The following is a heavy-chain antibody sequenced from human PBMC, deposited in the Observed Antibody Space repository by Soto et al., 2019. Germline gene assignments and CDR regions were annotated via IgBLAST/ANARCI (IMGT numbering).Heavy chain of an antibody. J-gene: IGHJ4*02. V-gene: IGHV1-18*01. D-gene: IGHD3-16*01. Sequence: QVHLVQSGAEVKMPGASVKVSCKASGFTFTSYAFTWVRQAPGQGLEWMGWISAYNGNTNHARNFRGRVTMTTDSSTSTVYMELGSLTSDDTAVYFCARDFTGWPPDGVDSWGQGTLVSVSA. CDR1: GFTFTSYA. CDR3: ARDFTGWPPDGVDS. CDR2: ISAYNGNT.